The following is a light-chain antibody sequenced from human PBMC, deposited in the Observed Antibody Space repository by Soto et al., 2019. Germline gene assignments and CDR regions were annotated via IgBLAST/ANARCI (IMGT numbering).Light chain of an antibody. V-gene: IGKV3-20*01. Sequence: EIVLTQSPGTLSLSPGERATLSCRASQSVSSTYLACYKQKPGQAPRLLIECASSRAAGIPDRFSGSESWTDFTLTISSLDPEDFAVYDCQQYGSSSLTFGPGTKVDSK. CDR2: CAS. CDR1: QSVSSTY. CDR3: QQYGSSSLT. J-gene: IGKJ3*01.